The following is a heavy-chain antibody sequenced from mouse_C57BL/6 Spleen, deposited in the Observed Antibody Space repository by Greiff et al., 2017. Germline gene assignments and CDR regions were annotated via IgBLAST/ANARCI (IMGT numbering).Heavy chain of an antibody. CDR3: TEGYSSFYAMDY. D-gene: IGHD1-1*01. V-gene: IGHV6-3*01. J-gene: IGHJ4*01. Sequence: EVKLEESGGGLVQPGGSMKLSCVASGFTFSNYWMNWVRQSPEKGLEWVAQIRLKSDNYATHYAEAVKGRFTISRDDSKSSVYLQMNNLRAEDTGIYYCTEGYSSFYAMDYWGQGTSVTVSS. CDR1: GFTFSNYW. CDR2: IRLKSDNYAT.